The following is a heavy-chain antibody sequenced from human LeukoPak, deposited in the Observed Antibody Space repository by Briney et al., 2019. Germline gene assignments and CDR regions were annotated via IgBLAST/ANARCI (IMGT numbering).Heavy chain of an antibody. D-gene: IGHD6-6*01. CDR2: ISHTAST. CDR1: GGPMSHP. Sequence: ETLSLPCTVSGGPMSHPRRWDRQAPGEGLEWSGYISHTASTNYNPSLKSRVTLSIDTSKSQLSFQLTSVTAADTAVYYCAREVVPLSWDYWGQGTLVTVSS. J-gene: IGHJ4*02. V-gene: IGHV4-59*11. CDR3: AREVVPLSWDY.